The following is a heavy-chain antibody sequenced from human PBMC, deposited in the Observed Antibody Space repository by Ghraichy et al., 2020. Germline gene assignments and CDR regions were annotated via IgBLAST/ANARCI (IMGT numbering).Heavy chain of an antibody. CDR2: IYYSGST. D-gene: IGHD4-23*01. Sequence: SETLSLTCTVSGGSISSYYWSWIRQPPGKGLEWIGYIYYSGSTNYNPSLKSRVTISVDTSKNQFSLKLSSVTAADTAVYYCARGASGGTIYYYYYYMDVWGKGTTVTVSS. CDR1: GGSISSYY. J-gene: IGHJ6*03. V-gene: IGHV4-59*01. CDR3: ARGASGGTIYYYYYYMDV.